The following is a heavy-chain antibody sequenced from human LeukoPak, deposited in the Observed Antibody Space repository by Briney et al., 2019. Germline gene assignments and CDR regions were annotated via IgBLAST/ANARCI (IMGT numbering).Heavy chain of an antibody. CDR3: ARSVVAATRWFDP. Sequence: SETLSLTCTVSGGSISSYYWSWIRQPPGKGLEWIGYIYYSGSTNYNPSLKSRVTISVDTSKNQFSLKLSSVTAADTAVYYCARSVVAATRWFDPWGQGTLVTVSS. D-gene: IGHD2-15*01. CDR2: IYYSGST. V-gene: IGHV4-59*01. CDR1: GGSISSYY. J-gene: IGHJ5*02.